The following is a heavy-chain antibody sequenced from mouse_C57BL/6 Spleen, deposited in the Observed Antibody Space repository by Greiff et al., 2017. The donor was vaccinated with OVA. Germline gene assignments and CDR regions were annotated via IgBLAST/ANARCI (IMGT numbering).Heavy chain of an antibody. CDR2: LYPGSGST. Sequence: VQLQQPGAELVKPGASVKMSCKASGYTFTSYWITWVKQRPGQGLEWIGDLYPGSGSTNYNAKFKSKATLTVDTSSSTAYMQLSSLTSEDSAVYYCAPLWYLPWDWYFDVWGTGTTVTVSS. D-gene: IGHD2-1*01. CDR3: APLWYLPWDWYFDV. J-gene: IGHJ1*03. V-gene: IGHV1-55*01. CDR1: GYTFTSYW.